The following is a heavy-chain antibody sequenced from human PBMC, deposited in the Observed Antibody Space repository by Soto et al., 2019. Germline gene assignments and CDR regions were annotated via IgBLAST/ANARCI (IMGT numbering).Heavy chain of an antibody. Sequence: QVQLVQSGAEVKKPGSSVKVSCKASGGTFSSYAISWVRQAPGQGLEWMGGIIPIFGTANYAQKFQGRVTITADKSTSTDYMELSSLRSEDTAVYYCARDPWGGEGRYGMDVWGHGTTVTVSS. CDR3: ARDPWGGEGRYGMDV. CDR1: GGTFSSYA. D-gene: IGHD3-10*01. J-gene: IGHJ6*02. CDR2: IIPIFGTA. V-gene: IGHV1-69*06.